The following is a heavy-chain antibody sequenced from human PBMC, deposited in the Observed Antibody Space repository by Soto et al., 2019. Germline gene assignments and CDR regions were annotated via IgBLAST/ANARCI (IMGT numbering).Heavy chain of an antibody. Sequence: SETLSLTCTVSGGSINDAGYYWGWIRQPPGKGLEWLGSVYFSGSTYYAPSLKSRLTISMDTSKNQFFLSLTSVTAADTAVYYCARNDYDIPLNWFDPWSQGTPVTVSS. CDR2: VYFSGST. D-gene: IGHD4-17*01. CDR3: ARNDYDIPLNWFDP. CDR1: GGSINDAGYY. J-gene: IGHJ5*02. V-gene: IGHV4-39*01.